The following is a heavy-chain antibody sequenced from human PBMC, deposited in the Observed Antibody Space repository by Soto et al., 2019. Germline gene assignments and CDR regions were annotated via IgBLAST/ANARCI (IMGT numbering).Heavy chain of an antibody. CDR2: IYYSGST. Sequence: SETLSLTCTVSGGSISSGGYYWSWIRQHPGKGLEWIGYIYYSGSTYYNPSLKSRVTISVDTSKNQFSLKLSSVTAADTAVYYCARDAGYGNYNYYYGMDVWGQGTTVTVSS. V-gene: IGHV4-31*03. D-gene: IGHD4-4*01. CDR3: ARDAGYGNYNYYYGMDV. CDR1: GGSISSGGYY. J-gene: IGHJ6*02.